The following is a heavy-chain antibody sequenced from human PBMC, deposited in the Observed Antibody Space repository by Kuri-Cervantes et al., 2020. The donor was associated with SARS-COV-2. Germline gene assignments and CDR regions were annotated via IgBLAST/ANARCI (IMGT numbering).Heavy chain of an antibody. J-gene: IGHJ4*02. Sequence: GSLRLSCTVSGGSISSGYYWGWIRQPPGKGLEWIGSIYHSGSTYYNPSLKSRVTISVDTSKNQFSLKLSSVTAADTAVYYCARFFDYWGQGTLVTVSS. CDR2: IYHSGST. CDR3: ARFFDY. V-gene: IGHV4-38-2*02. CDR1: GGSISSGYY.